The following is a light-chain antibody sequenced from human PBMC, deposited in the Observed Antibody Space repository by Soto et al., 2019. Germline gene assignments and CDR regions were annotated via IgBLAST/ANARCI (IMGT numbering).Light chain of an antibody. CDR1: SSDVGGYNY. V-gene: IGLV2-14*01. Sequence: QSALTQPASVSGSPGQSITISCTGTSSDVGGYNYVSWYQQHPGKAPKLMIYDVSNRPSGVSNRFSGSKSGNTASLTISGLQAYDEADYYCSSYTSSSTQVFGGVPTLTVL. CDR2: DVS. CDR3: SSYTSSSTQV. J-gene: IGLJ3*02.